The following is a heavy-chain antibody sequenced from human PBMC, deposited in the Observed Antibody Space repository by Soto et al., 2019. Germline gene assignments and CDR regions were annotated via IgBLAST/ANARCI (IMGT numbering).Heavy chain of an antibody. CDR2: ISSSSSYI. CDR1: GFTFSSYS. J-gene: IGHJ3*02. D-gene: IGHD7-27*01. CDR3: ARDGDSNNAFDI. Sequence: GGSLRLSCAASGFTFSSYSMNWVRQAPGKGLEWVSSISSSSSYIYYADSVKGRFTISRDNAKNSLYLQMNSLRAEDTAVYYCARDGDSNNAFDIWGQGTMVTVS. V-gene: IGHV3-21*01.